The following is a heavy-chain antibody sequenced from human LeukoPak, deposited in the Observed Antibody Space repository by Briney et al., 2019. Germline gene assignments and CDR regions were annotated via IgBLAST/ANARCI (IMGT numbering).Heavy chain of an antibody. V-gene: IGHV3-30*02. Sequence: GGSLRLSCAASGFTFSSYGMHWVRQAPGKGLEWVAFIRYDGSNKYYADSVKGRFTISRDNSKNTLYLQMNSLRAEDTAVYYCAKARAPYYYDSSGYQDYWGQGTLVTVSS. CDR3: AKARAPYYYDSSGYQDY. CDR1: GFTFSSYG. CDR2: IRYDGSNK. D-gene: IGHD3-22*01. J-gene: IGHJ4*02.